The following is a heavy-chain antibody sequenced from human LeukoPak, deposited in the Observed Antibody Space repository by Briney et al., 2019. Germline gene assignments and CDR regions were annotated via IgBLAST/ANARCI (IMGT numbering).Heavy chain of an antibody. CDR1: GFTFSRFS. D-gene: IGHD2-21*02. Sequence: GRSLRLSCAGSGFTFSRFSTNWVRQAPGKGLEWVSSISTSNRYIYYADSVKGRFTISRDNAKTSLYLEMNSLRVEDTAIYYCFWLVPATPQHFQSYMDVWGKGTTVTVSS. V-gene: IGHV3-21*01. J-gene: IGHJ6*03. CDR2: ISTSNRYI. CDR3: FWLVPATPQHFQSYMDV.